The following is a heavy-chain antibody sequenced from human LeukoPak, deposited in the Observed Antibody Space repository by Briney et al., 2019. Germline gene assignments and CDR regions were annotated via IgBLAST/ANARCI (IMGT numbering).Heavy chain of an antibody. J-gene: IGHJ6*03. CDR1: GGSISGGYY. V-gene: IGHV4-38-2*02. Sequence: SETLSLTCTVSGGSISGGYYWGLLRHPPGEGLGWSCINYHSWSTYHNPFIRRVVIISVATSKHHFSLMLTSATAADTAVYYCARSIIMVRGVIIEYWLGYYMDVGGKGPTV. CDR3: ARSIIMVRGVIIEYWLGYYMDV. CDR2: NYHSWST. D-gene: IGHD3-10*01.